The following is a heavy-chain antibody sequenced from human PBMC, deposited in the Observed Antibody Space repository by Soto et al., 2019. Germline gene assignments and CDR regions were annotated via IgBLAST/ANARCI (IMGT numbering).Heavy chain of an antibody. CDR2: MNPNSGNT. CDR1: GYTFTSYD. CDR3: ARHDCISSSGYYYYYDSMDV. V-gene: IGHV1-8*01. J-gene: IGHJ6*02. Sequence: ASVKVSCKASGYTFTSYDINWVRQATGQGPEWMGWMNPNSGNTGYAQKFQGRVTMTRNTSISTAYMELSSLRSEDTAVYYCARHDCISSSGYYYYYDSMDVWGQGTTVTVSS. D-gene: IGHD6-25*01.